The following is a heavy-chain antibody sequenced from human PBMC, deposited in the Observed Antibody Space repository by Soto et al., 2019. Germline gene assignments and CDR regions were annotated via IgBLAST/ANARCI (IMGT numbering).Heavy chain of an antibody. V-gene: IGHV3-30*18. CDR3: AKDNGY. CDR1: GFTFSSYG. Sequence: QVQLVESGGGVVQPGRSLRLSCAASGFTFSSYGMHWVRQAPGKGLEWVAVISYDGSNKYYADSVKGRFTISRDNSKNTLYLQMNSLRAEDTAVYYCAKDNGYWGQGTLVTVSS. J-gene: IGHJ4*02. CDR2: ISYDGSNK.